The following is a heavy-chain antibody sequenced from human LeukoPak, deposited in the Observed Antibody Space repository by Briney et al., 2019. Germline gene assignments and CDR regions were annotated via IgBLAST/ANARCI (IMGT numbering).Heavy chain of an antibody. Sequence: GGSLRLSCAASGFTFSSYWMSWVRQAPGKGLEWVANIKQDGSEKYYVDSVKGRFTISRDNSKDSLYLQMNSLRAEDTAIYYCARHGDNVEVVAATDWGQGTLVTVSS. CDR2: IKQDGSEK. V-gene: IGHV3-7*01. CDR1: GFTFSSYW. D-gene: IGHD2-2*01. J-gene: IGHJ4*02. CDR3: ARHGDNVEVVAATD.